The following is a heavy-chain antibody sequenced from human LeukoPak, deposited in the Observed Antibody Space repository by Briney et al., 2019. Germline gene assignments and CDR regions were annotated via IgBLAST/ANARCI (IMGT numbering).Heavy chain of an antibody. V-gene: IGHV4-59*08. J-gene: IGHJ4*02. CDR3: ARHYRSGGTCYSFDS. D-gene: IGHD2-15*01. Sequence: PSETLSLTCTVSGGSISGYYWSWIRQPPGKGLEWIGYISYSGSTNYNPSLKSRVTLSVDTSKNQFSLKLSSVTAADTAVYYCARHYRSGGTCYSFDSWGQGTLVTVSS. CDR1: GGSISGYY. CDR2: ISYSGST.